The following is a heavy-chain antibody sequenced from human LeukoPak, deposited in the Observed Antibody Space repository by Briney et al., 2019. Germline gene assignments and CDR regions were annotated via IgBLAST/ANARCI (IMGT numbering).Heavy chain of an antibody. D-gene: IGHD6-13*01. CDR1: GYTLTELS. CDR2: FDPEDGET. V-gene: IGHV1-24*01. CDR3: ARAQRASSSWDDAFDI. J-gene: IGHJ3*02. Sequence: GASVKVSCKVSGYTLTELSMHWVRQAPGKGLEWMGGFDPEDGETIYAQKFQGRVTMTEDTSTDTAYMELSSLRSEDTAVYYCARAQRASSSWDDAFDIWGQGTMVTVSS.